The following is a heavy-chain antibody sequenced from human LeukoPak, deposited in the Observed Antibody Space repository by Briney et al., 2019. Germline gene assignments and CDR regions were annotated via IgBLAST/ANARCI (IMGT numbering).Heavy chain of an antibody. CDR2: VYYSGST. J-gene: IGHJ5*02. CDR3: AREGSYASSGYYWFDP. V-gene: IGHV4-59*11. Sequence: SGTLSLTCTVSGDSISSHYWSWIRQPPGKGLEWIGCVYYSGSTNYNPSLKSRVTISIDTSKNQFSLKLSSVTAADTAVYYCAREGSYASSGYYWFDPWGQGTRVTVSS. CDR1: GDSISSHY. D-gene: IGHD3-22*01.